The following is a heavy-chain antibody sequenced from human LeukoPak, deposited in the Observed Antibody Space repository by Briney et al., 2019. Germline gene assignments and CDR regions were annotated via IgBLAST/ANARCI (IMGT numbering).Heavy chain of an antibody. CDR2: IHHSGST. J-gene: IGHJ4*02. CDR1: GVSISSYY. V-gene: IGHV4-59*12. Sequence: SETLSLTCTVSGVSISSYYWSWIRQPPGKELEWIGYIHHSGSTNSNPSLTSRVTMSLDPSKTQFSLKLSSVTAADTAVYYCARGHIARVPTYYYDSSGYYHGHIDYWGQGTLVTVSS. CDR3: ARGHIARVPTYYYDSSGYYHGHIDY. D-gene: IGHD3-22*01.